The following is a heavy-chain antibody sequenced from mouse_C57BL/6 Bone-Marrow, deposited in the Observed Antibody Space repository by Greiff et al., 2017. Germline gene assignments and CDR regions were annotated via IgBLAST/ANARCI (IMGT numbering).Heavy chain of an antibody. CDR1: GFTFSSYG. J-gene: IGHJ2*01. CDR2: ISSGGSYT. Sequence: EVNLVESGGDLVKPGGSLKLSCAASGFTFSSYGMSWVRQTPDKRLEWVATISSGGSYTYYPDSVKGRFTISRDNAKNTLYLQMSSLKSEDTAMYYCARRLGLFDYWGQGTTLTVSS. V-gene: IGHV5-6*02. CDR3: ARRLGLFDY. D-gene: IGHD4-1*01.